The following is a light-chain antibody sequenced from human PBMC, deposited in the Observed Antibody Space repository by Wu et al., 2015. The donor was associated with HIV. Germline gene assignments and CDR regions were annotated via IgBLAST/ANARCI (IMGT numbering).Light chain of an antibody. CDR3: QXIYSRPPWT. CDR1: QTIGRS. CDR2: GAS. J-gene: IGKJ1*01. Sequence: DIQMTQSPSSLSASVGDRVTLTCRASQTIGRSLNWYQQKPGSAPKVLIFGASTLQSGVSPRFTGSGSGTEFSLTISDLQPEDLGTYYCQXIYSRPPWTFGQGTKVEIK. V-gene: IGKV1-39*01.